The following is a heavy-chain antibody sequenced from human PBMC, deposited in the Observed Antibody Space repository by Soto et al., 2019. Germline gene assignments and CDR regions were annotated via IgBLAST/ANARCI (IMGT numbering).Heavy chain of an antibody. CDR2: IIPIFGTA. D-gene: IGHD2-21*02. CDR3: ARLYCGGDCFPKYYYYGMDV. V-gene: IGHV1-69*06. Sequence: VASVKVSCKASGGTFSSYAISWVRQAPGQGLEWMGGIIPIFGTANYAQKFQGRVTITADKSTSTAYMELSSLRSEDTAVYYCARLYCGGDCFPKYYYYGMDVWGQGTTVTVSS. J-gene: IGHJ6*02. CDR1: GGTFSSYA.